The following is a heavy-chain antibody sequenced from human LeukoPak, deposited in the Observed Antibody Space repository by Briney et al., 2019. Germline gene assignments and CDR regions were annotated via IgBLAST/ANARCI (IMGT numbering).Heavy chain of an antibody. CDR1: GFIFSGHG. J-gene: IGHJ4*02. V-gene: IGHV3-30*02. CDR2: IRYDGSDK. D-gene: IGHD4-17*01. CDR3: AKAPYGDYTLDFDY. Sequence: PGGSLRLSCAASGFIFSGHGMHWVRQAPGKGLEWVAFIRYDGSDKYYADSVKGRFTISRDNSKNALYLQMNSLRADDTAVYYCAKAPYGDYTLDFDYWGQGTLVTASS.